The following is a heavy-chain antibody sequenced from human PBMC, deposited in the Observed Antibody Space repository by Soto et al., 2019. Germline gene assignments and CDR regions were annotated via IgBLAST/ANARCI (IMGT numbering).Heavy chain of an antibody. Sequence: QVQLVQSGAEVKKPGASVKVSCKASGYTFTGYYMHWVRQAPGQGLEWMGWINPNSGGTNYAQKFQGWVTMTRDTSISTAYMELSRLRSDDTAVYYCAREGMGATTSYYYGMDVWGQGTTVTVSS. CDR3: AREGMGATTSYYYGMDV. D-gene: IGHD1-26*01. V-gene: IGHV1-2*04. CDR1: GYTFTGYY. CDR2: INPNSGGT. J-gene: IGHJ6*02.